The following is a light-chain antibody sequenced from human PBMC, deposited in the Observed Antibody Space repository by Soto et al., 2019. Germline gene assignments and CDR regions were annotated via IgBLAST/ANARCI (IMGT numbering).Light chain of an antibody. CDR3: TSWTTSTTMI. CDR1: SSDIGAYNF. J-gene: IGLJ2*01. V-gene: IGLV2-14*03. CDR2: DVN. Sequence: QSALTQPASVSXSPGQSITISCTGTSSDIGAYNFVSWYQQHPGKAPKLMLYDVNIRPSGVSNRFSGSKXXXXXXXTXXGXXAEDEADYYCTSWTTSTTMIFGG.